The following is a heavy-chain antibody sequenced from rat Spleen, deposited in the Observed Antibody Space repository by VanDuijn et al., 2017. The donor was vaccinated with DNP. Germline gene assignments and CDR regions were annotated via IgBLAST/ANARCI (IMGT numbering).Heavy chain of an antibody. V-gene: IGHV5-58*01. J-gene: IGHJ2*01. Sequence: EVQLVESGGGSVQPGRSLKLSCVASGFTFSRYWMYWIRQAPGKGLEWVASINTDGGITYYPDSVKGRFTISRDNAENTVYLQMNSLRSEDTATYYCAKITTDYWGQGVMVTVSS. CDR1: GFTFSRYW. CDR3: AKITTDY. D-gene: IGHD1-10*01. CDR2: INTDGGIT.